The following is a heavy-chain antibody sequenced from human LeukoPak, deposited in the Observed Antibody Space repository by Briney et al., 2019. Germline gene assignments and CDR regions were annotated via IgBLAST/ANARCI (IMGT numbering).Heavy chain of an antibody. CDR1: GGSISSGSYY. D-gene: IGHD6-6*01. CDR3: ARELGSYSSSSQGDY. V-gene: IGHV4-61*02. Sequence: SETLSLTCTVSGGSISSGSYYWSWIRQPAGKGLEWIGRIYTSGSTNYNPSLKSRVTISVDTSKNQFSLKLSSVTAADTAVYYCARELGSYSSSSQGDYWGQGTLVTVSS. CDR2: IYTSGST. J-gene: IGHJ4*02.